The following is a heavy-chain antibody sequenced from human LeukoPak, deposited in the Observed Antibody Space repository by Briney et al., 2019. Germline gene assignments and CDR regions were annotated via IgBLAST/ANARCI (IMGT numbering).Heavy chain of an antibody. CDR3: ARAGYCSGGSCYPAGYFDY. Sequence: ASVKVSCKASGYTFTSYGISWVRQAPGQGLEWMGWISAYNGNTNYAQKLQGRVTMTTDTSTSTAYMELRSLRSDDTAVYYCARAGYCSGGSCYPAGYFDYWGQGTLVTVSP. J-gene: IGHJ4*02. D-gene: IGHD2-15*01. CDR1: GYTFTSYG. CDR2: ISAYNGNT. V-gene: IGHV1-18*01.